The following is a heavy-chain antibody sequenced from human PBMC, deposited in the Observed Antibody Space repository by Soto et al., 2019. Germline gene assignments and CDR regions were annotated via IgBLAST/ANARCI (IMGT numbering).Heavy chain of an antibody. CDR1: GGSFSGYD. V-gene: IGHV4-34*01. J-gene: IGHJ6*02. CDR2: INHSGST. Sequence: PSETLSLTCAVYGGSFSGYDWTWIRQPQGTGLEGIGEINHSGSTNYNPSLKSRVTISVDTSKNQFSLKLTSVTAADTAVYYCARDSALGCSGGSCYYYGMDVWGQGTTVTVSS. CDR3: ARDSALGCSGGSCYYYGMDV. D-gene: IGHD2-15*01.